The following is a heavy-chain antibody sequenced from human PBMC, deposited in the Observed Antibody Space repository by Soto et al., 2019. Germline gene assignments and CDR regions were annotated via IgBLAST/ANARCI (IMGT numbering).Heavy chain of an antibody. CDR3: ARWEESGASAIVAGPYYYYGMDV. CDR2: TYYRSKWYN. J-gene: IGHJ6*02. CDR1: GDSVSSDSAA. V-gene: IGHV6-1*01. D-gene: IGHD5-12*01. Sequence: SQTLSLTCAISGDSVSSDSAAWSWIRQSPSRGLEWLGRTYYRSKWYNDYAVSVKSRITINPDTSKNQFSLQLNSVTPEDTAVYYCARWEESGASAIVAGPYYYYGMDVWGQGTTVTVSS.